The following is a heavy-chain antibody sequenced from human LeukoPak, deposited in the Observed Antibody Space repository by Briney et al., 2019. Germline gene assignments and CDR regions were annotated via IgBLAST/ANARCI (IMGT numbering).Heavy chain of an antibody. CDR3: ANAAQKEDYYDSSA. D-gene: IGHD3-22*01. J-gene: IGHJ4*02. CDR2: ISGSGGST. V-gene: IGHV3-23*01. Sequence: PGGSLRLSCAASGFTFSSYAMSWVRQAPGKGLEWVSAISGSGGSTYYADSVKGRFTISRDNSKNTLYLQMNSLRAEDTAVYYCANAAQKEDYYDSSAGGEGTLVTVSS. CDR1: GFTFSSYA.